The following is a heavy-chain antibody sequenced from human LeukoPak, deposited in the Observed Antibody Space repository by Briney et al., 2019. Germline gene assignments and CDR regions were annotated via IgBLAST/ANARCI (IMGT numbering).Heavy chain of an antibody. Sequence: SETLSLTCTVSGGPISSYYWSWIRQSPGKGLEWIGYIYYGGSTNYNPSLKSRVTILMDTSKNQFSLRLSSVTAADTAVYYCARHAGGYSYETWGQGTLVTVSS. J-gene: IGHJ4*02. CDR2: IYYGGST. CDR1: GGPISSYY. V-gene: IGHV4-59*01. D-gene: IGHD5-18*01. CDR3: ARHAGGYSYET.